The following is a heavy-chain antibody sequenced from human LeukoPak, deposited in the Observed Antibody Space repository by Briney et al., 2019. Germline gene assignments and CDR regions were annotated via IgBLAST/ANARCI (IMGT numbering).Heavy chain of an antibody. CDR1: EFTFSSYA. D-gene: IGHD2-2*01. V-gene: IGHV3-30*04. CDR3: ARVKTSIYGMDV. J-gene: IGHJ6*02. CDR2: ISYDGSNK. Sequence: PGRSLRLYCAASEFTFSSYAMHWVRQAPGKGLEWVAVISYDGSNKYYADSVKGRFTISRDNSKNTLYLQMNSLRAEDTAVYYCARVKTSIYGMDVWGQGTTVTVSS.